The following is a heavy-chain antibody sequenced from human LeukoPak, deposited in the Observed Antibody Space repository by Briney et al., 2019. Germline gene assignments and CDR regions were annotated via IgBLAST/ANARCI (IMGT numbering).Heavy chain of an antibody. D-gene: IGHD2-2*01. Sequence: GASVKVSCKASGYTFTGYYMHWVRQAPGQRLEWMGWINAGNGNTKYSQEFQGRVTITRDTSASTAYMELSSLRSEDMAVYYCARGTVVPAAISWFDPWGQGTLVTVSS. V-gene: IGHV1-3*03. CDR1: GYTFTGYY. CDR2: INAGNGNT. CDR3: ARGTVVPAAISWFDP. J-gene: IGHJ5*02.